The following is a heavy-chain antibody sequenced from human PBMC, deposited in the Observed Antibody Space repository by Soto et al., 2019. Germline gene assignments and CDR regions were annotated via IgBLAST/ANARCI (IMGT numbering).Heavy chain of an antibody. CDR3: ARLKTSVEYSSSEGLGIAFDI. CDR2: IYYSGST. CDR1: GGSISSYY. J-gene: IGHJ3*02. Sequence: SETLSLTCTVSGGSISSYYWSWIRQPPGKGLEWIGYIYYSGSTNYNPSLKSRVTISVDTSKNQFSLKLSSVTAADTAVYYCARLKTSVEYSSSEGLGIAFDIWGQGTMVTVSS. V-gene: IGHV4-59*08. D-gene: IGHD6-6*01.